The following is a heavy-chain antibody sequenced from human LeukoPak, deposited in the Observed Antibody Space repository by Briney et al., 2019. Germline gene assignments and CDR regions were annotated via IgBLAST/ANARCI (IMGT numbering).Heavy chain of an antibody. CDR3: ATDGASGAFDI. J-gene: IGHJ3*02. Sequence: SETLSLTCTVSGGSMSTYYWSWIRQPAGKGLEWIGRIYTSGSTNYNPSLKSRVTMSVDTSKNQFSLKLSSVTAADTAVYYCATDGASGAFDIWGQGTMVTVSS. CDR2: IYTSGST. V-gene: IGHV4-4*07. D-gene: IGHD3-16*01. CDR1: GGSMSTYY.